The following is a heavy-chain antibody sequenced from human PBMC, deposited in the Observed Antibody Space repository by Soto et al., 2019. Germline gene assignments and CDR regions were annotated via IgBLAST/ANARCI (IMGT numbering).Heavy chain of an antibody. CDR1: GFTSSSYW. V-gene: IGHV3-74*01. CDR3: ARDTYYYDSSDHFSADAFDI. Sequence: EVQLVESGGGLVQPGGSLRLSCAASGFTSSSYWIHWVRQAPGKGLVWVSRISNDGSSTNYADSVKGRFTIARDNAKNTVYLQMNSLRAEDTAVYYCARDTYYYDSSDHFSADAFDIWGQGPMFTVSS. CDR2: ISNDGSST. J-gene: IGHJ3*02. D-gene: IGHD3-22*01.